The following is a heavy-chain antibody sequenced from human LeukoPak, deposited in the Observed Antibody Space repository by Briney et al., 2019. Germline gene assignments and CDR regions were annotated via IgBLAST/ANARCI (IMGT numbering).Heavy chain of an antibody. Sequence: GGSLRLSCAASGFTFSSYSMNWVRQAPGKGLEWVSSISSSSSYIYYADSVKGRFTISRDNAKNSLYLQMNSLRAEDTAVYYCARSIAVGGYFDYWGQGTLVTVSS. V-gene: IGHV3-21*01. D-gene: IGHD6-19*01. CDR3: ARSIAVGGYFDY. J-gene: IGHJ4*02. CDR2: ISSSSSYI. CDR1: GFTFSSYS.